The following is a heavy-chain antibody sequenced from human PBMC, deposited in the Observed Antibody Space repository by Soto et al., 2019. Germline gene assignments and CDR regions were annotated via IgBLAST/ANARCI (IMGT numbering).Heavy chain of an antibody. D-gene: IGHD2-21*02. V-gene: IGHV4-59*08. CDR3: ARHVTDHYYYTDV. J-gene: IGHJ6*03. CDR1: GGSISSYY. Sequence: PSETLSLTCTVSGGSISSYYWSWIRQPPGKGLEWIGYIYYSGSTNYNPSLKSRVTISVDTSKNQFSLKLSSVTAADTAVYYCARHVTDHYYYTDVWGKGTTVTVSS. CDR2: IYYSGST.